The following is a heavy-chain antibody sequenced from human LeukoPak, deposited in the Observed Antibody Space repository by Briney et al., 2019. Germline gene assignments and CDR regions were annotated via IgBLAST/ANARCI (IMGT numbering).Heavy chain of an antibody. V-gene: IGHV3-9*01. D-gene: IGHD6-6*01. CDR3: TRDPRHFDS. J-gene: IGHJ5*01. CDR2: ISWNSDSI. Sequence: GGSLRLSCAVSGFTFDDYAMHWVRQVPGKGLEWVSGISWNSDSIDYADSVKGRFTTFRDNAKNSLYLQMSSLRVEDTAVYYCTRDPRHFDSCGQGTLVTVSS. CDR1: GFTFDDYA.